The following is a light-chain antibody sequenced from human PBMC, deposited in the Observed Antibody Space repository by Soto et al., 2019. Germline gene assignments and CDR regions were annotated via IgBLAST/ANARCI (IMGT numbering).Light chain of an antibody. Sequence: EIVLTQSPGTLSLSPGERATLSCRASQSVSASYLAWYQQKPGQAPRRLIYAAASRATGIPDRFSGSGSGTDFTLTVSRLEPEDFAVYYCQQYGNSPAITFGQGTRLEIK. CDR2: AAA. V-gene: IGKV3-20*01. J-gene: IGKJ5*01. CDR1: QSVSASY. CDR3: QQYGNSPAIT.